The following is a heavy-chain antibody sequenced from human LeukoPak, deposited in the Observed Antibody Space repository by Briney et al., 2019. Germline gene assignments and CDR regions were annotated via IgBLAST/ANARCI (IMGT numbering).Heavy chain of an antibody. V-gene: IGHV3-23*01. CDR1: GFTFSSYS. CDR3: AREVPASDY. J-gene: IGHJ4*02. CDR2: ISDNGGTT. D-gene: IGHD2-2*01. Sequence: GGSLRLSCAASGFTFSSYSMNWVRQAPGKGLEWVSAISDNGGTTYYADSVKGRFTISRDNSKNTLYLQMRSLRAEDTAVYYCAREVPASDYWGQGTLVTVSS.